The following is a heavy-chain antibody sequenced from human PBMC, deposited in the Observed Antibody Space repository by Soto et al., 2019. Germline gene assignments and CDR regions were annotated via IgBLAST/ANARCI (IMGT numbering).Heavy chain of an antibody. V-gene: IGHV4-39*01. CDR3: ARQSAAGIYYYYYYGMDV. CDR2: IYYSGST. Sequence: SETVSLTCTVSGGSISSSSYYWGWIRQPPGKGLEWIGSIYYSGSTYYNPSLKSRVTISVDTSKNQFSLKLSSVTAADTAVYYCARQSAAGIYYYYYYGMDVWGQGTTVT. J-gene: IGHJ6*02. D-gene: IGHD6-13*01. CDR1: GGSISSSSYY.